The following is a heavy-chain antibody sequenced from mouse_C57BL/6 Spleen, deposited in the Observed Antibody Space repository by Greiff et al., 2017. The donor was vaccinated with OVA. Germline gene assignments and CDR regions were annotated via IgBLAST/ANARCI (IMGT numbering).Heavy chain of an antibody. J-gene: IGHJ2*01. V-gene: IGHV5-4*03. CDR2: ISDGGSYT. Sequence: EVKLVESGGGLVKPGGSLKLSCAASGFTFSSYAMSWVRQTPEKRLEWVATISDGGSYTYYPDNVKGRFTISRDNAKNNLYLQMGHLKSEDTAMYYCAKGITTVDYWGQGTTLTVSS. CDR3: AKGITTVDY. D-gene: IGHD1-2*01. CDR1: GFTFSSYA.